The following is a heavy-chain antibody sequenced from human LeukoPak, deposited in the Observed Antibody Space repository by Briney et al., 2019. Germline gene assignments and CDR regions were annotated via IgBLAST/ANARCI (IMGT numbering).Heavy chain of an antibody. CDR2: INPNSGGT. D-gene: IGHD4-17*01. CDR3: ARDPTDYGDLTFDY. Sequence: GASVKVSCKASGYTFNGYYMHWVRQAPGQGLEWMGWINPNSGGTNYAQKFQGRVTMTRDTSISTAYMELSRLRSDDTAVYYCARDPTDYGDLTFDYWGQGTLVTVSS. CDR1: GYTFNGYY. J-gene: IGHJ4*02. V-gene: IGHV1-2*02.